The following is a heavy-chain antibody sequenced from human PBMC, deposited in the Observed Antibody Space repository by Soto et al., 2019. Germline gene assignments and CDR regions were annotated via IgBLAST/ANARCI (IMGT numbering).Heavy chain of an antibody. CDR2: ISSSSSYI. Sequence: EVQLVESGGGLVKPGGSLRLSCAASGFTFSSYSMNWVRQAPGKGLEWVSSISSSSSYIYYADSVKGRFTISRDNAKNSLYLQMNSLRAEDTAVYYCARGDTVVVVAAIQGDWGQGTLVTVSS. J-gene: IGHJ4*02. CDR1: GFTFSSYS. D-gene: IGHD2-15*01. CDR3: ARGDTVVVVAAIQGD. V-gene: IGHV3-21*01.